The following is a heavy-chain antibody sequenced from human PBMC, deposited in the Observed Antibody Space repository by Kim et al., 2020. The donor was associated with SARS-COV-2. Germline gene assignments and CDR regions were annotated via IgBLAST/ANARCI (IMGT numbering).Heavy chain of an antibody. J-gene: IGHJ5*02. CDR1: GGSFSGYY. CDR2: INHSGST. D-gene: IGHD2-15*01. CDR3: ARGPDIVVRTALDP. V-gene: IGHV4-34*01. Sequence: SETLSLTCAVYGGSFSGYYWSWIRQPPGKGLEWIGEINHSGSTNYNPSLKSRVTISVDTSKNQFSLKLSSVTAADTAVYYCARGPDIVVRTALDPWGQGTLVTVSS.